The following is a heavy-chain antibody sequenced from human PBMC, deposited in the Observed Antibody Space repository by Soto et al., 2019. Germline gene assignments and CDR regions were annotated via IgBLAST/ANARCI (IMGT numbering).Heavy chain of an antibody. D-gene: IGHD3-16*02. CDR1: GFRFRDYW. CDR2: IKQDESDK. Sequence: GGSLSLSYAVSGFRFRDYWMSLVRPAPGKGLEWVANIKQDESDKYYVDSVKGRFTISRDNAKNALYLQMNSLRVEDTAVYYCAAYCYTMTCTHFHGYSWGQGTQVNVSS. CDR3: AAYCYTMTCTHFHGYS. J-gene: IGHJ4*02. V-gene: IGHV3-7*03.